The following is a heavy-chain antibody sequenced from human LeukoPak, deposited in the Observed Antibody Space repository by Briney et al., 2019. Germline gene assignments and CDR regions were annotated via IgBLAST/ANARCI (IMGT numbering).Heavy chain of an antibody. V-gene: IGHV1-69*05. CDR3: ARVFARGGEISGSYYYY. J-gene: IGHJ4*02. CDR2: IIPMFGTA. CDR1: GGTFSSYA. D-gene: IGHD1-26*01. Sequence: GASVKVSCKASGGTFSSYAISWVRQAPGQGLEWMGGIIPMFGTANYAQKFQGRVTITTDESTSTAYMELGSLGSEDTAMYYCARVFARGGEISGSYYYYWGQGTLVTVSS.